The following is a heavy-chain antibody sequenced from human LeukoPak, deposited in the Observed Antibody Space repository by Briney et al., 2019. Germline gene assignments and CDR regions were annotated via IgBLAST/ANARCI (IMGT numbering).Heavy chain of an antibody. Sequence: ASVKVSCKASGYTFTNYGISWVRQAPGQGLEWMGWISAYNGNTKYAQKFQSRVTMTTDTSTNTVNMELRSVRSDDTAVFYCARSGSHNYYYYGMDVWGQGTTVIVSS. CDR2: ISAYNGNT. V-gene: IGHV1-18*01. D-gene: IGHD1-26*01. J-gene: IGHJ6*02. CDR1: GYTFTNYG. CDR3: ARSGSHNYYYYGMDV.